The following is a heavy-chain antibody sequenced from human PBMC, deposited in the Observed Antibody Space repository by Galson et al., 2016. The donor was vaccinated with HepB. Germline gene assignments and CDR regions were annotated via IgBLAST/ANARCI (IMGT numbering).Heavy chain of an antibody. CDR2: IYSGGST. D-gene: IGHD3-22*01. Sequence: TLSLTCTVSGGSISSGSYYWSWIRQPAGKGLEWIGRIYSGGSTNYNPSLKSRVTISLDTSKNQFSLKLSSVTAADTAVYYCTRGYSFYDSIGTGYGGQGTHVTVSA. V-gene: IGHV4-61*02. J-gene: IGHJ4*02. CDR3: TRGYSFYDSIGTGY. CDR1: GGSISSGSYY.